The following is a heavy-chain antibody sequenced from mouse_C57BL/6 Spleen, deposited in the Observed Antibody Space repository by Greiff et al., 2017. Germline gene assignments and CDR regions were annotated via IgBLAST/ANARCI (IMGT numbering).Heavy chain of an antibody. D-gene: IGHD2-5*01. Sequence: QVTLKESGPGILQPSQTISLTCSFSGFSLSTFGMGVGWIRQPSGKGLEWLAHIWWDDDKYYNPALKSRLTISKDTSKNQVFLNIANVDTADTATYYCSRISYYSNYDWYFDVWGTGTTVTVSS. CDR2: IWWDDDK. V-gene: IGHV8-8*01. CDR3: SRISYYSNYDWYFDV. J-gene: IGHJ1*03. CDR1: GFSLSTFGMG.